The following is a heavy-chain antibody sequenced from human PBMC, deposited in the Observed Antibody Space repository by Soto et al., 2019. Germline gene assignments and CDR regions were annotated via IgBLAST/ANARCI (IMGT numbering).Heavy chain of an antibody. D-gene: IGHD3-3*01. CDR1: GFSLTTSGVG. CDR3: AHRVLRAVFGLVTTTAIYFDF. V-gene: IGHV2-5*02. Sequence: QITLNESGPTVVKPTETLTLTCTFSGFSLTTSGVGVGWVRQSPGKAPEWLAFIYWDDDKRYSTSLKSRLTITKYTSKNQVVLTMASVDPADTATYYCAHRVLRAVFGLVTTTAIYFDFWGQGTPVVVSS. CDR2: IYWDDDK. J-gene: IGHJ4*02.